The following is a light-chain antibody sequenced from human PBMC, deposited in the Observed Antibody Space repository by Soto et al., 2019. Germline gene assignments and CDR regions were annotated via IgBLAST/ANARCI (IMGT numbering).Light chain of an antibody. V-gene: IGLV2-14*01. CDR2: DVS. CDR3: SSYTSSSSYV. CDR1: SSDVGGYNY. J-gene: IGLJ1*01. Sequence: QSALTQPASLSGSPGQSITISCTGTSSDVGGYNYVSWYQQHPGKAPKLMIYDVSNRPSGVSNRSSGSKSGNTASLTISGLQAEDEADYYCSSYTSSSSYVFGTGTKVTVL.